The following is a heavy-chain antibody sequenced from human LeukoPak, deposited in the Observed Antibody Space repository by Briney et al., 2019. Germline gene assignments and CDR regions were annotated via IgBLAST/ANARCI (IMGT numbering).Heavy chain of an antibody. V-gene: IGHV4-31*03. Sequence: PSQTLSLTCTVSGGSISSGGYYWSWIRQHPGKGLEWIGYIYYSGSTYYNPSLKSRVTISVDTSKNQFSLKLSSVTAADTAVYYCAREGLPNYGMDVWGQGTTVTVSS. J-gene: IGHJ6*02. CDR3: AREGLPNYGMDV. CDR2: IYYSGST. CDR1: GGSISSGGYY.